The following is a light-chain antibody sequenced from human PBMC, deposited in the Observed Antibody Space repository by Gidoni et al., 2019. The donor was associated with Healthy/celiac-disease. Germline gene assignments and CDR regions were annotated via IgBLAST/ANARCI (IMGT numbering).Light chain of an antibody. CDR3: QQYYSTPFT. J-gene: IGKJ3*01. CDR2: WAS. V-gene: IGKV4-1*01. Sequence: DIVMTQSPDSLAGSLGERATINCKSSQSVLYSSNNKNYLAWYQQKPGQPPKLLIYWASTRESGVPARFSGSGSGTDFTLTISSLQAEDVAVYYCQQYYSTPFTFGPGTKVDIK. CDR1: QSVLYSSNNKNY.